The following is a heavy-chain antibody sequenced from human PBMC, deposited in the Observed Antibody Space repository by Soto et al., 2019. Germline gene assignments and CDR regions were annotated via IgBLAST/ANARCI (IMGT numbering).Heavy chain of an antibody. J-gene: IGHJ6*02. CDR3: ARDAFSIGDDKGTDYYYYGMDV. Sequence: EVQLVESGGGLVQPGGSLRLSSAASGFTVSSNYMSWVRQAPRKGLEWVSVIYSGGSTYYADSVKGRFTISRHNSKNTLYLQMNSLRAEDTAVYYCARDAFSIGDDKGTDYYYYGMDVWGQGTTVTVSS. CDR2: IYSGGST. V-gene: IGHV3-53*04. CDR1: GFTVSSNY. D-gene: IGHD3-10*01.